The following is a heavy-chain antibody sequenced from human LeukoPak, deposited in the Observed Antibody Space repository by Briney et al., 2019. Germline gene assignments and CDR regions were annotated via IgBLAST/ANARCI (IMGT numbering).Heavy chain of an antibody. Sequence: GGSLRLSCAASGFTFSSYAMSWVRQAPGKGLEWVSAISGSGGSTYYTDSVKGRFTISRDNSKNTLYLQMNSLRAEDTAVYYCAKAITMIDDAFDIWGQGTMVTVSS. CDR1: GFTFSSYA. J-gene: IGHJ3*02. V-gene: IGHV3-23*01. CDR3: AKAITMIDDAFDI. D-gene: IGHD3-22*01. CDR2: ISGSGGST.